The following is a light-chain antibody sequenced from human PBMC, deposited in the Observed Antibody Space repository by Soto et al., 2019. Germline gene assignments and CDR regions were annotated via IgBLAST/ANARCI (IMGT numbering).Light chain of an antibody. J-gene: IGKJ4*01. CDR1: QDISNS. CDR3: QQANGFPLT. Sequence: DIQMTQSPSSVSASVGDRVTITCRASQDISNSLAWYQQKPGKAPNLLIYAASSLQSGVPSRFSGSGSGTDFTLTISSLQPEDFATYYCQQANGFPLTFGGGTKVE. V-gene: IGKV1-12*01. CDR2: AAS.